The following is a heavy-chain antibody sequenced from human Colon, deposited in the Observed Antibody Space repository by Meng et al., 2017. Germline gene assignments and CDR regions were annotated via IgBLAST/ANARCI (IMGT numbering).Heavy chain of an antibody. CDR2: INPNSGGT. J-gene: IGHJ4*02. Sequence: ASVKVSCKASGYTFSGYIVHWVRQAPGQGLEWMGWINPNSGGTNYAQRFQGRVTMTRDTSISTAYMGLSRLRSDDTAVYYCARSGGDYSRVEYWGQGTLVTVSS. CDR1: GYTFSGYI. V-gene: IGHV1-2*02. CDR3: ARSGGDYSRVEY. D-gene: IGHD4-17*01.